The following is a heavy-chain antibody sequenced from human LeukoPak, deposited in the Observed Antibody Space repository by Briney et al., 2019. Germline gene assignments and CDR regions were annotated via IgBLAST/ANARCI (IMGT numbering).Heavy chain of an antibody. CDR3: ARGLYGVVVPAAIHHAEYYYYYYMDV. J-gene: IGHJ6*03. CDR2: IYYSGST. CDR1: GGSISSSSYY. Sequence: SETLSLTCAVSGGSISSSSYYWGWIRQPPGKGLEWIGSIYYSGSTYYNPSLKSRVTISVDTSKNQFSLKLSSVTAADTAVYYCARGLYGVVVPAAIHHAEYYYYYYMDVWGKGTTVTVSS. D-gene: IGHD2-2*01. V-gene: IGHV4-39*01.